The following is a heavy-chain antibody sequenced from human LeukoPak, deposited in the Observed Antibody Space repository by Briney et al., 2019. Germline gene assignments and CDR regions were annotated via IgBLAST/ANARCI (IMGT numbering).Heavy chain of an antibody. V-gene: IGHV1-2*02. D-gene: IGHD3-16*01. Sequence: VASVKVSCKASGYTFTGYYMHWVRQAPGQGLEWMGWINPNSGGTNYAQKFQGRVTMTRDTSISTAYMELSRLRSDDTAVYYCARGVMRSWSTYYDYVWVHGLNWTLDYWGQGTLVTVSS. CDR3: ARGVMRSWSTYYDYVWVHGLNWTLDY. CDR1: GYTFTGYY. J-gene: IGHJ4*02. CDR2: INPNSGGT.